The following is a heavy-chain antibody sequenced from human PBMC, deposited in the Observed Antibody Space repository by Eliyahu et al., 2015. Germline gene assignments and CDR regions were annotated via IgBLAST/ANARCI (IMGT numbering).Heavy chain of an antibody. J-gene: IGHJ1*01. CDR2: ITGSGRST. Sequence: EVQVLQSGGGLVPPGGSLXLSCAASGFXFXXYXXVWVRQTPGEGLEWVSSITGSGRSTYYADSVKGRFSISRDNSKNTVDLQMNSLRVDDTAIYYCVKSGYCAGGSCTDKPLAQWGQGTLVTVSS. CDR1: GFXFXXYX. CDR3: VKSGYCAGGSCTDKPLAQ. D-gene: IGHD2-8*02. V-gene: IGHV3-23*01.